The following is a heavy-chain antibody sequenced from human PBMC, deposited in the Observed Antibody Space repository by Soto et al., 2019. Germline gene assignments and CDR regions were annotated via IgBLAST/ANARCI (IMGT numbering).Heavy chain of an antibody. V-gene: IGHV1-69*12. Sequence: QVQLVQSGAEVKKPGSSVKVSCKASGGTFSSYAISWVRQAPGQGLEWMGGIIPIFGTANYAQKFQGRVTITADESTSTAYMELSSLRSEDTAVYYCARVVDITMVRGVLSYYYGMGVWGQGTTVTVSS. D-gene: IGHD3-10*01. CDR1: GGTFSSYA. J-gene: IGHJ6*02. CDR3: ARVVDITMVRGVLSYYYGMGV. CDR2: IIPIFGTA.